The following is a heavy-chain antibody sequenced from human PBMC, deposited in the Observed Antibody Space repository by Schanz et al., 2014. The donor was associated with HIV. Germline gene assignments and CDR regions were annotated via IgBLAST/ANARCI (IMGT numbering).Heavy chain of an antibody. Sequence: QVQLQESGPGLVKPSQTLSLTCTVSGGSISSGGYYWSWIRQHPGKGLEWIGYIYYSGSAYYNPSLKSRVTISVDTSENHFSLKLSSATVADTAVYYCARGEGYYYDSSGFPLASGMDVWGQGTTVTVSS. CDR3: ARGEGYYYDSSGFPLASGMDV. CDR2: IYYSGSA. J-gene: IGHJ6*02. V-gene: IGHV4-31*03. CDR1: GGSISSGGYY. D-gene: IGHD3-22*01.